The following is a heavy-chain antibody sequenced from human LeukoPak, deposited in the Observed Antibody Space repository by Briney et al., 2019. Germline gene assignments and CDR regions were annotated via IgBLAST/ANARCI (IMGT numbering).Heavy chain of an antibody. J-gene: IGHJ4*02. V-gene: IGHV4-39*01. CDR1: GSSISSSSYY. D-gene: IGHD2-15*01. CDR2: IYYSGST. Sequence: SETLSLTCTVSGSSISSSSYYWGWIRQPPGKGLEWIGSIYYSGSTYYNPSLKSRVTISVDTSKNQFSLKLSSVTAADTAVYYCARQTVIYCSGGSCYLGDFDYWGQGTLVTVSS. CDR3: ARQTVIYCSGGSCYLGDFDY.